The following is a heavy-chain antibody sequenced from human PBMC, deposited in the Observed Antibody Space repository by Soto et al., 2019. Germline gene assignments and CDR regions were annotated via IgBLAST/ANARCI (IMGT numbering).Heavy chain of an antibody. Sequence: GGSLRLSCAASGITVSSNYMSWVRQAPGKGLEWVSVIYSGGNTYYADSVKGRFTFSRDNSRNTLYLQMNSLRAEDTAVYYCARGPAATAYYYYGMDVWGQGTTGTVS. D-gene: IGHD6-13*01. V-gene: IGHV3-53*01. CDR3: ARGPAATAYYYYGMDV. CDR1: GITVSSNY. J-gene: IGHJ6*02. CDR2: IYSGGNT.